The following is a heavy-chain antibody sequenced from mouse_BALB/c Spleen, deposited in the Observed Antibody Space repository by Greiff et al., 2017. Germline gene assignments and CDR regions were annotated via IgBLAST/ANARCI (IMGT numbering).Heavy chain of an antibody. J-gene: IGHJ3*01. V-gene: IGHV1-54*01. Sequence: VQLQQSGAELVRPGTSVKVSCKASGYAFTNYLIEWVKQRPGQGLEWIGVINPGSGGTNYNEKFKGKATLTADKSSSTAYMQLSSLTSDDSAVYFCATDTTDSWFAYWGQGTLVTVSA. CDR3: ATDTTDSWFAY. CDR1: GYAFTNYL. CDR2: INPGSGGT. D-gene: IGHD2-12*01.